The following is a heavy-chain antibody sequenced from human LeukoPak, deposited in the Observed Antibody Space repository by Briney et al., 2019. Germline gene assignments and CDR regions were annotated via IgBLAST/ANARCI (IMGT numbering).Heavy chain of an antibody. CDR3: AELGITMIGGV. Sequence: GGSLRLSCAASGFTFSDYYMSWIRQAPGKGLEWVSGINWNGGSTGYADSVKGRFTISRDNAKNSLYLQMNSLRAEDTAVYYCAELGITMIGGVWGKGTTVTISS. J-gene: IGHJ6*04. CDR2: INWNGGST. V-gene: IGHV3-20*04. CDR1: GFTFSDYY. D-gene: IGHD3-10*02.